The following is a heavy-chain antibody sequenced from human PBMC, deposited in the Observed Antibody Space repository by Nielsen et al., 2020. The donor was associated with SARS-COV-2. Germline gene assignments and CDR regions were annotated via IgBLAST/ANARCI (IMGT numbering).Heavy chain of an antibody. Sequence: GESLKISCAASGFTVSSNYMSWVRQAPGKGLVWVSRINSDGSSTSYADSVKGRFTISRDNAKNSLYLQMNSLRAEDTAVYYCARDYPPTLSDYWGQGTLVTVSS. J-gene: IGHJ4*02. CDR3: ARDYPPTLSDY. CDR2: INSDGSST. D-gene: IGHD3-10*01. V-gene: IGHV3-74*01. CDR1: GFTVSSNY.